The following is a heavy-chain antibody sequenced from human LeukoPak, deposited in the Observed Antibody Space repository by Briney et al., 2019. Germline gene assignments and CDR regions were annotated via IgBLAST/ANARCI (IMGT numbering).Heavy chain of an antibody. CDR3: VGATHAFDI. Sequence: SQTLSLTCTVSGGSISSGRYYWSWIRQPAGKGLEWIGRIYTSGSTNYNPSLKSRVTISVDTSKNQFSLKLSSVTAADTAVYYCVGATHAFDIWGQGTMVTVSS. CDR2: IYTSGST. V-gene: IGHV4-61*02. CDR1: GGSISSGRYY. J-gene: IGHJ3*02.